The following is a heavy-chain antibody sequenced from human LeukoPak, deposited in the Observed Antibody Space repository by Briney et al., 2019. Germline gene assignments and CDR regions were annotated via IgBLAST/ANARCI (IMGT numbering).Heavy chain of an antibody. CDR3: AKDRSSSGDHYFYGLDV. CDR2: ISGSGGAT. D-gene: IGHD6-6*01. Sequence: GGSLRLSCAASGFPFSNYAMSWVRQAPGKGLEWVSGISGSGGATYYADSVKGQFTISRDNSKNTLHLLMSSLRADDTAVYYCAKDRSSSGDHYFYGLDVWGQGTTVTVS. J-gene: IGHJ6*02. CDR1: GFPFSNYA. V-gene: IGHV3-23*01.